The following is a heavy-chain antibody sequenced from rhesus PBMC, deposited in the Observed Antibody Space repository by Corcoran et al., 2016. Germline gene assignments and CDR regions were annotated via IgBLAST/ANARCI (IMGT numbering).Heavy chain of an antibody. CDR1: GYTFTDYY. D-gene: IGHD6-43*01. Sequence: EVQLVQSGAEVKKPGASVKISCKASGYTFTDYYLHWVRQAPGKGLEWLGRVDPEDGEADSAPTFQDRVTITRDTSTDTAYMELSSLRSEDTAVYYCATGGSSSTFDYWGQGVLVTVSS. CDR2: VDPEDGEA. J-gene: IGHJ4*01. CDR3: ATGGSSSTFDY. V-gene: IGHV1-111*01.